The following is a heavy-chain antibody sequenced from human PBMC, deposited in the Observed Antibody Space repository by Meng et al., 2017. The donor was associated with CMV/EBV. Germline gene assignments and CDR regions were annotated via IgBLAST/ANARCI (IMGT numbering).Heavy chain of an antibody. CDR1: GGSISSGSYY. J-gene: IGHJ5*02. Sequence: QGSLEESGQGLVKSLQTLSLTWTVSGGSISSGSYYWSWIRQPAGKGLEWIGRIYTSGSTNYNPSLKSRVTISVDTSKNQFSLKLSSVTAADTAVYYCAREAFKVLFFPFDPWGQGTLVTVSS. V-gene: IGHV4-61*02. CDR3: AREAFKVLFFPFDP. D-gene: IGHD1-1*01. CDR2: IYTSGST.